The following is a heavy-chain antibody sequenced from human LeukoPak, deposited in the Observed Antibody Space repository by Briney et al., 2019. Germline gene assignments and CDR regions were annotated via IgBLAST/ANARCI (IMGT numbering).Heavy chain of an antibody. CDR1: GFTFSSYG. V-gene: IGHV3-30*18. CDR2: ISYDGSNK. J-gene: IGHJ4*02. Sequence: GGSLGLSCAASGFTFSSYGMHWVRQAPGKGLEWVAVISYDGSNKYYADSVKGRFTISRDNSKNTLYLQMNSLRAEDTAVNYCAKHSRRDLPSDSWGQGTLVTVSS. CDR3: AKHSRRDLPSDS. D-gene: IGHD2-15*01.